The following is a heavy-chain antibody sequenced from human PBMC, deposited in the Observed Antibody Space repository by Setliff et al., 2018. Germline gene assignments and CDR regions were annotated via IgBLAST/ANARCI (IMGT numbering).Heavy chain of an antibody. D-gene: IGHD3-3*01. J-gene: IGHJ4*02. V-gene: IGHV1-8*02. Sequence: ASVKVSCKASGYTFTSYDINWVRQATGQGLEWMGWMNPNSGNTGYAQKFQGRVTMTRNTSISTAYMDLSSLRFEDTAVYYCARAQSWSGGPYYFDNWGQGTRGTVS. CDR1: GYTFTSYD. CDR2: MNPNSGNT. CDR3: ARAQSWSGGPYYFDN.